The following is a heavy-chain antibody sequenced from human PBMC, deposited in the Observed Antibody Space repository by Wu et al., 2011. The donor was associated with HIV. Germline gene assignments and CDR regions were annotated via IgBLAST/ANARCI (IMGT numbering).Heavy chain of an antibody. Sequence: QVQLVQSGDEVKKPGSSMKVSCTASGGTFSSYAISWVRQAPGQGLEWMGRIIPIFDMTNYAQKFQGRVTFTVDESTITAYMELSSLRSEDTAIYYCARGGSGSIYHLDPWGQGTLVTVSS. V-gene: IGHV1-69*15. D-gene: IGHD1-26*01. CDR1: GGTFSSYA. CDR2: IIPIFDMT. J-gene: IGHJ5*02. CDR3: ARGGSGSIYHLDP.